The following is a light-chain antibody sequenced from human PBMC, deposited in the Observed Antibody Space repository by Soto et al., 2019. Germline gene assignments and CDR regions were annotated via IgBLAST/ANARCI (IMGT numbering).Light chain of an antibody. V-gene: IGKV3-20*01. Sequence: ETVLTQSPGTLSLSPGERATLSCRASQSVTSNYLAWYQQKPGQAPRLLIFGASGRATGIPDRFSGSGSGTDFTPTISSLEPEDFAVYYCQLYGPSLTWTFGQGTKVDIK. CDR2: GAS. J-gene: IGKJ1*01. CDR1: QSVTSNY. CDR3: QLYGPSLTWT.